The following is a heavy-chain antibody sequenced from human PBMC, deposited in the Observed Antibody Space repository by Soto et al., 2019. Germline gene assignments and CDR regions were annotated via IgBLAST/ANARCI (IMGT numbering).Heavy chain of an antibody. V-gene: IGHV3-21*01. CDR2: ISSSSSYI. J-gene: IGHJ6*03. D-gene: IGHD2-15*01. Sequence: GGSLRLSCAASGFTFSSYSMNWVRQAPGKGLEWVSSISSSSSYIYYADSVKGRFTISRDNAKNSLYLQMNSLRAEDTAVYYCARDRGYCSGGSCYLSNYYYYYMDVWGKGTTVTVSS. CDR3: ARDRGYCSGGSCYLSNYYYYYMDV. CDR1: GFTFSSYS.